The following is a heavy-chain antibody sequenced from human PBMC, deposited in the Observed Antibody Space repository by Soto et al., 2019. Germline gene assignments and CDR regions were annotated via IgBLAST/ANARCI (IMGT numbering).Heavy chain of an antibody. CDR3: ARGLDTAMA. Sequence: QVQLVESGGVVVQPGRSLRLSCAAYGFTFSSYGMHWVRQAPGKGLEWVAVIWYDGSNKYYADSVKGRFTISRDNSKNTPYMQMNSLRAKDTAVYYCARGLDTAMAWGQGTLVTVSS. J-gene: IGHJ5*02. V-gene: IGHV3-33*01. CDR1: GFTFSSYG. CDR2: IWYDGSNK. D-gene: IGHD5-18*01.